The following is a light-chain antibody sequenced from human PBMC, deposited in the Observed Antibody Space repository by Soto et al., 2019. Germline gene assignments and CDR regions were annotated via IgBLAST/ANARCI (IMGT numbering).Light chain of an antibody. V-gene: IGKV3D-15*01. CDR2: GAS. CDR3: LQYNNWLPMYT. Sequence: EIVMTQSPATLSVPPGERATLSCRASQSVGSNLAWYQQKPGQAPRLLIHGASTRATGIPARFSGSGSGTEFTLTITSLQSEDFAVYSCLQYNNWLPMYTFGQGTKLESK. J-gene: IGKJ2*01. CDR1: QSVGSN.